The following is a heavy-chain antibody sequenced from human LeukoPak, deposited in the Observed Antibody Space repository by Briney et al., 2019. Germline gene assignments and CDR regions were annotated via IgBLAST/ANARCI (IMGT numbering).Heavy chain of an antibody. V-gene: IGHV3-21*01. CDR2: ISSSSSYI. J-gene: IGHJ4*02. Sequence: GGSLRLSCAASGFTFSSYSMNWVRQAPGKGLEWVSSISSSSSYIYYADSVKGRFTISRDNAKNSLYLQMNSLRAEDTAVYYCARISSGYHYRRDYWGQGTLVTVSS. CDR1: GFTFSSYS. CDR3: ARISSGYHYRRDY. D-gene: IGHD3-22*01.